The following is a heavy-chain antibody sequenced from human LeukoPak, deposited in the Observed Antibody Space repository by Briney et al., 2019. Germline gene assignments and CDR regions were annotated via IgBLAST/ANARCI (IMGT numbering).Heavy chain of an antibody. J-gene: IGHJ6*03. CDR2: IYYSGST. CDR3: ASLGYSYGYNTPSYYYYYMDV. CDR1: GGSISSYY. D-gene: IGHD5-18*01. Sequence: SETLSLTCTVSGGSISSYYWSWIRQPPGKGLEWIWYIYYSGSTNYNPSLKSRVTISVDTSTNQFSLKLSSVTAADTAVYYCASLGYSYGYNTPSYYYYYMDVWGKGTTVTVSS. V-gene: IGHV4-59*08.